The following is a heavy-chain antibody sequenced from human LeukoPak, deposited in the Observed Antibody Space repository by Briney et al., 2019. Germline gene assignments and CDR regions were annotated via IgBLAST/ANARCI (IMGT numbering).Heavy chain of an antibody. Sequence: SQTLSLTCTVSGGSVNNAAYYWSWIRQPPGKGLEWIGEINHSGSTNYNPSLKSRVTISVDTSKNQFSLKLSSVTAADTAVYYCARSVLSNWVPFGYFDYWGQGTLVTVSS. CDR1: GGSVNNAAYY. D-gene: IGHD7-27*01. V-gene: IGHV4-34*01. J-gene: IGHJ4*02. CDR3: ARSVLSNWVPFGYFDY. CDR2: INHSGST.